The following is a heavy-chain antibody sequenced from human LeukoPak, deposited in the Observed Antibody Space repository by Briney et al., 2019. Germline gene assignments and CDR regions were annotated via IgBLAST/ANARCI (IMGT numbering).Heavy chain of an antibody. CDR3: ARVGYDIVYYYYYIHV. D-gene: IGHD3-9*01. Sequence: KPSETLSLTCTVSGGSISSYYWSWIRQPAGKGLEWIGRIYTSGSTNYNPSLKSRVTMSVDTSKNQFSLKLSSVTAADTAVYYCARVGYDIVYYYYYIHVWGKGTTVTVSS. V-gene: IGHV4-4*07. CDR2: IYTSGST. J-gene: IGHJ6*03. CDR1: GGSISSYY.